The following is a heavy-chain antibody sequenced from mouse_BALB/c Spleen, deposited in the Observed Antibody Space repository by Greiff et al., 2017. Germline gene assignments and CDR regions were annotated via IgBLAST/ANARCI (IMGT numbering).Heavy chain of an antibody. D-gene: IGHD1-1*02. J-gene: IGHJ2*01. V-gene: IGHV5-9-3*01. CDR3: ARQGDYYYFDY. Sequence: EVMLVESGGGLVKPGGSLKLSCAASGFTFSSYAMSWVRQTPEKRLEWVATISSGGSYTYYPDSVKGRFTISRDNAKNTLYLQMSSLRSEDTAMYYCARQGDYYYFDYWGQGTTLTVSS. CDR1: GFTFSSYA. CDR2: ISSGGSYT.